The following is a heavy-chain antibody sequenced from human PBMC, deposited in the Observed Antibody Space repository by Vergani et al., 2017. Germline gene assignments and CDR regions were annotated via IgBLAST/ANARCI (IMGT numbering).Heavy chain of an antibody. CDR1: GFSFSSHA. J-gene: IGHJ6*02. V-gene: IGHV3-30*18. CDR2: ISNDGSKK. D-gene: IGHD3-9*01. CDR3: AKDGYDILTGPYGMDV. Sequence: QVQLAESGGGRVQPGRSLRLSCAASGFSFSSHAIHWVRQAPGKGLEWVAVISNDGSKKYYADSVKGRFTISRDNSKNTLYLQMNSLRAEDTAVYYCAKDGYDILTGPYGMDVWGQGTTVTVSS.